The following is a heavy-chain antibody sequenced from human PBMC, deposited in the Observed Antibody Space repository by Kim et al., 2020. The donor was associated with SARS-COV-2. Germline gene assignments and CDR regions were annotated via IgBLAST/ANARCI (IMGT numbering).Heavy chain of an antibody. CDR1: GGSISSYY. Sequence: SETLSLTCTVSGGSISSYYWSWIRQPPGKGLEWIGYIYYSGSTNYNPSLKSRVTISVDTSKNQFSLKLSSVTAADTAVYYCARGGVYDILTGYYNGWDF. V-gene: IGHV4-59*13. CDR2: IYYSGST. D-gene: IGHD3-9*01. CDR3: ARGGVYDILTGYYNGWDF. J-gene: IGHJ4*01.